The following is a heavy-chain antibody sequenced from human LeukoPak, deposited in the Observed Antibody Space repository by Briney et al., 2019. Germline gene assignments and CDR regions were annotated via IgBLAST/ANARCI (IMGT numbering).Heavy chain of an antibody. V-gene: IGHV3-21*01. CDR1: GFTFSSYS. CDR3: ARTKAYYDFWSGYSHY. Sequence: PGGSLRLSCAAPGFTFSSYSMNWVRQAPGKGLEWVSSISSSSSYIYYADSVKGRFTISRDNAKNSLYLQMNSLRAEDTAVYYRARTKAYYDFWSGYSHYGGQGTLVTVSS. D-gene: IGHD3-3*01. J-gene: IGHJ4*02. CDR2: ISSSSSYI.